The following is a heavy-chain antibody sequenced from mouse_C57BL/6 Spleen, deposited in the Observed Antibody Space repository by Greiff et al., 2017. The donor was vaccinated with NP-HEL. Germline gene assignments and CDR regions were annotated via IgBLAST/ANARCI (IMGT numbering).Heavy chain of an antibody. Sequence: QVQLQQSGPGLVQPSQCLSITCTVSGFSLTSYGVHWVRQSPGKGLEWLGVIWSGGSTDDNAAFMSSLSITKDNSKRQVFFKMNCLQAEDTTIYYCAKNEGYDYDGYWYFDVWGTGTTVTVSS. D-gene: IGHD2-4*01. CDR1: GFSLTSYG. CDR3: AKNEGYDYDGYWYFDV. J-gene: IGHJ1*03. V-gene: IGHV2-5*01. CDR2: IWSGGST.